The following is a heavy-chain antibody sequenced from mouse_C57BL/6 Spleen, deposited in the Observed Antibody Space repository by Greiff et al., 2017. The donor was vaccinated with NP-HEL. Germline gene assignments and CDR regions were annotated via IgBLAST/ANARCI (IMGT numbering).Heavy chain of an antibody. Sequence: QVQLQQPGAELVKPGASVKVSCKASGYTFTSYWMHWVKQRPGQGLEWIGRIHPSDSDTNYNQKFKGKATLTVDKSSSTAYMQLSSLTSEDSAVYDCAAYSSSPAWFAYWGQGTLVTVSA. D-gene: IGHD1-1*01. CDR3: AAYSSSPAWFAY. CDR1: GYTFTSYW. CDR2: IHPSDSDT. V-gene: IGHV1-74*01. J-gene: IGHJ3*01.